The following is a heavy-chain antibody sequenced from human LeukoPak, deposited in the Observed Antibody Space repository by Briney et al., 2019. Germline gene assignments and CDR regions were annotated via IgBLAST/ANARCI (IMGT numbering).Heavy chain of an antibody. CDR1: GYTFTSYD. CDR2: MNPNSGNT. D-gene: IGHD6-19*01. V-gene: IGHV1-8*01. J-gene: IGHJ4*02. Sequence: ASVKVSCKDSGYTFTSYDINWVRQATGQGLEWMGWMNPNSGNTGYAQKFQGRVTMTRNTSISTAYMELSSLRSEDTAVYYCARGTFAVAGTVDYWGQGTLVTVSS. CDR3: ARGTFAVAGTVDY.